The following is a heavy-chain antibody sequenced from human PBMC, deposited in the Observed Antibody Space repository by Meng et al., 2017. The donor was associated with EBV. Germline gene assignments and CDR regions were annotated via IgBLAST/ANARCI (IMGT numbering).Heavy chain of an antibody. CDR1: GGPCRNYA. V-gene: IGHV1-69*01. CDR2: FLPTLGAP. J-gene: IGHJ4*02. D-gene: IGHD3-10*01. CDR3: ASESGRGYTPDY. Sequence: QGHLVQSAAEVKKPGALVKFSCKTSGGPCRNYAISWVRQAPGQGLEWLGGFLPTLGAPNYAQKFHGRVSITADESTSTHYMDLSSLRSEDTAVYYCASESGRGYTPDYWGQGTLVTVSS.